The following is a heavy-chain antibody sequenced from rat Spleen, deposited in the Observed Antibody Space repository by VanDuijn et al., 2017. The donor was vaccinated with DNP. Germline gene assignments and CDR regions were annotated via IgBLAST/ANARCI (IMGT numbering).Heavy chain of an antibody. D-gene: IGHD4-1*01. CDR3: ARHVLPLRVWDY. CDR1: GFTFSDYY. J-gene: IGHJ2*01. CDR2: IGFDGGGT. Sequence: EVQLVESGGGLVQPGRSLKLSCAASGFTFSDYYMAWVRQAPTRGLEWVAYIGFDGGGTYNGDSVKGRFTISRDNAINTLYLQMNSLRSEDMATYYCARHVLPLRVWDYWGQGVMVTVSS. V-gene: IGHV5-22*01.